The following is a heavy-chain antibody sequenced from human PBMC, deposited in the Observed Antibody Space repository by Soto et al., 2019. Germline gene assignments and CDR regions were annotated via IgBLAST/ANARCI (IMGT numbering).Heavy chain of an antibody. CDR3: ARSQGSSTSLENYYYYYYGMDV. Sequence: QVQLVQSGAEVKKPGSSVKVSCKASGGTFSSYAISWVRQAPGQGLEWMGGFIPISGTTNYAQKFQGRVTITADESTSTAYMELSSLRSEDTAVYYCARSQGSSTSLENYYYYYYGMDVWGQGTTVTVSS. V-gene: IGHV1-69*01. J-gene: IGHJ6*02. D-gene: IGHD2-2*01. CDR2: FIPISGTT. CDR1: GGTFSSYA.